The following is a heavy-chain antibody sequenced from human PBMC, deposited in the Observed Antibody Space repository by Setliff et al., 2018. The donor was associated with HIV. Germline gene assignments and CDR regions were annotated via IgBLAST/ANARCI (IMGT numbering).Heavy chain of an antibody. CDR1: GGSFSGYY. J-gene: IGHJ4*02. CDR2: INHRGST. CDR3: ARLHGDFYFDL. Sequence: PSETLSLTCAVYGGSFSGYYWTWIRQPPGKGLEWIGEINHRGSTNYNPSLKSRVTISVDTSKNQFSLRLSSVTAADTAVYYCARLHGDFYFDLWGQGTLVTVSS. D-gene: IGHD4-17*01. V-gene: IGHV4-34*01.